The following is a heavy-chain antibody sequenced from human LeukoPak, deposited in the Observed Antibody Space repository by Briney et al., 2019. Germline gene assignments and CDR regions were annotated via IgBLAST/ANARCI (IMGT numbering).Heavy chain of an antibody. CDR3: ARDLFGVRGANDY. D-gene: IGHD3-10*01. V-gene: IGHV3-48*03. CDR2: ISSGGNDI. CDR1: GFTFSSYE. Sequence: TGGSLRLSCAASGFTFSSYEMNWVRQAPGKGLGWISFISSGGNDIYYADSVKGRFTISRDNTKNSLYLQVNSLRDEDTAVYYCARDLFGVRGANDYWGQGTLVTVSS. J-gene: IGHJ4*02.